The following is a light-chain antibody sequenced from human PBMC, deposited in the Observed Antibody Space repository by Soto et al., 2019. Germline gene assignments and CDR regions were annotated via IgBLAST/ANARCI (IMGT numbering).Light chain of an antibody. J-gene: IGKJ4*01. V-gene: IGKV3-15*01. CDR2: GAS. CDR1: QSVGSK. CDR3: QQYNNRPPLT. Sequence: EIVMTQSPATLSVSPGERATLSCRASQSVGSKLAWYQQKPGQAPRLLIYGASTRATGIPARFSGSGSGTEFTLIISSLQSEDFAVYYCQQYNNRPPLTFGGGTKVEIK.